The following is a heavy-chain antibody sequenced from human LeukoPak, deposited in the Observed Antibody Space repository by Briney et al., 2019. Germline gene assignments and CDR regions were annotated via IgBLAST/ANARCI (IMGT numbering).Heavy chain of an antibody. CDR2: IYYSGST. D-gene: IGHD6-13*01. Sequence: SQTLSLTCTVSGGSISSGGYYWSWIRQHPGKGLEWIGYIYYSGSTYYNPYLKSRVTISVDTSKNQFSLKLSSVTAADTAVYYCARASSSWYTLVVGYWGQGTLVTVSS. CDR3: ARASSSWYTLVVGY. CDR1: GGSISSGGYY. V-gene: IGHV4-31*03. J-gene: IGHJ4*02.